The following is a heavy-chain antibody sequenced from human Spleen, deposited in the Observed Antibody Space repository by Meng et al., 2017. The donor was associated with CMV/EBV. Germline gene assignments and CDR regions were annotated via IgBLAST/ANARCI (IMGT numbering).Heavy chain of an antibody. Sequence: QVQLQESGPGLVKPSETLSLSCTVSGGSISSYYWSWIRQPPGKGLEWIGYIDESGSTNYNPSLKSRVTISVDTSKNQFSLKLNAVTAADTAVYYCARRSWSSWANFDYWGQGTLVTVSS. CDR3: ARRSWSSWANFDY. CDR1: GGSISSYY. D-gene: IGHD6-13*01. CDR2: IDESGST. V-gene: IGHV4-59*08. J-gene: IGHJ4*02.